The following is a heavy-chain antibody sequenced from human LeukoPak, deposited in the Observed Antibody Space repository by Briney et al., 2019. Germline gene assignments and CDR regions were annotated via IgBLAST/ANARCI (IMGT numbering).Heavy chain of an antibody. D-gene: IGHD3-22*01. V-gene: IGHV4-30-2*01. CDR1: SGSISSGGYL. J-gene: IGHJ4*02. CDR2: IYPSGSD. CDR3: ARAYYYDSSGYHHIDY. Sequence: PSETVSLNCAVSSGSISSGGYLGRWRRQPPGKGVERIGYIYPSGSDYYNPSIKSRVTISVDRTKNNFSLKLSSVTAADTAVYYCARAYYYDSSGYHHIDYWGQGTLVTVSS.